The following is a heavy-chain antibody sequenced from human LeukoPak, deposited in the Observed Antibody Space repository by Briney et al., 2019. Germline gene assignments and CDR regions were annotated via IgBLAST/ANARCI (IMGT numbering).Heavy chain of an antibody. J-gene: IGHJ6*04. CDR2: INHSGST. V-gene: IGHV4-34*01. Sequence: SETLSLTCAVYGGSLSGYYWSWIRQPPGKGLEWIGEINHSGSTNYNPSLKSRVTISVDTSKNQFSLKLSSVTAADTAVYYCARGRGSGSYYARLYYYYGMDVWGKGTTVTVSS. CDR3: ARGRGSGSYYARLYYYYGMDV. D-gene: IGHD3-10*01. CDR1: GGSLSGYY.